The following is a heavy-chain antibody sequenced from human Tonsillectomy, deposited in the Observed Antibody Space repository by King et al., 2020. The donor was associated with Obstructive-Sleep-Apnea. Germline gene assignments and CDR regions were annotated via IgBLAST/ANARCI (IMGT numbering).Heavy chain of an antibody. CDR3: ARDLVNYGSGSYADM. CDR2: IKVGNGYT. D-gene: IGHD3-10*01. Sequence: QLVQSGAELKKPGASVKVSCKASGYTFTSYAIYWVRQAPGQGLEWVGWIKVGNGYTEYSQKFQGRVTITRDTSANTVYMELSSLRSEDTAVYYCARDLVNYGSGSYADMWGRGTKVTVSS. CDR1: GYTFTSYA. J-gene: IGHJ3*02. V-gene: IGHV1-3*01.